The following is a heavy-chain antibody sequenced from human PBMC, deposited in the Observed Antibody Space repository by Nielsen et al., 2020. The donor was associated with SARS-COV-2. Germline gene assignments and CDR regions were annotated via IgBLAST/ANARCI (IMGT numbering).Heavy chain of an antibody. Sequence: WIRQPPGKGLEWIGYIYYSGSTNYNPSLKSRVTISVDTSKNQFSLKLSSVTAADTAVYYCARAEWAAAYGMDVWGQGTLVTVSS. J-gene: IGHJ6*02. D-gene: IGHD6-13*01. CDR3: ARAEWAAAYGMDV. CDR2: IYYSGST. V-gene: IGHV4-59*01.